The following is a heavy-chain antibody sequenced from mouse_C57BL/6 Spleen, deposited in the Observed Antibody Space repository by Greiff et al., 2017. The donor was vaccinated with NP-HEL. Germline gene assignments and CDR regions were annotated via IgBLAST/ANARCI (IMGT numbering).Heavy chain of an antibody. Sequence: EVKLLESGPGLVKPSQSLSLTCSVTGYSITSGYDWNWIRQCPGNKLEWMGYISYDGSNNYNPSIKNRISITRDTSKNQFFLKLNSVTTEDTATYYCASPFYYGSSPYAMDYWGQGTSVTVSS. V-gene: IGHV3-6*01. CDR2: ISYDGSN. CDR1: GYSITSGYD. CDR3: ASPFYYGSSPYAMDY. D-gene: IGHD1-1*01. J-gene: IGHJ4*01.